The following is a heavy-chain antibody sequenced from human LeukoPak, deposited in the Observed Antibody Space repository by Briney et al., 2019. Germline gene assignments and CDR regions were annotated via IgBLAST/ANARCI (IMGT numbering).Heavy chain of an antibody. Sequence: GGSLRLSCAASGFTVSSNYVSWVRQAPGKGLEWVSVIYSGGGIYYADSVKGRFTISRDNAKNSLYLQMNSLRAEDTAVYYCASIPCSGGSRYSSYWGQGTLVTVSS. J-gene: IGHJ4*02. V-gene: IGHV3-53*01. CDR1: GFTVSSNY. CDR2: IYSGGGI. CDR3: ASIPCSGGSRYSSY. D-gene: IGHD2-15*01.